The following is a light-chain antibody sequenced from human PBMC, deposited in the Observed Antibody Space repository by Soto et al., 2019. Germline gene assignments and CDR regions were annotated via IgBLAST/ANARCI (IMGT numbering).Light chain of an antibody. J-gene: IGKJ5*01. CDR2: DAS. CDR1: QSVSRY. Sequence: EVVLTQSPATLSLSPGERATLSCRASQSVSRYLAWYQQKPGQAPRLLIFDASNRATGIPARFSASGSGTDFTLTISCLESEDSAVYYCQQRSDWPITFGQGTRLDIK. CDR3: QQRSDWPIT. V-gene: IGKV3-11*01.